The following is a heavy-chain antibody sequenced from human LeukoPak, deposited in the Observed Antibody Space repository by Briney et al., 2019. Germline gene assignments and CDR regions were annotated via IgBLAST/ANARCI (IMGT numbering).Heavy chain of an antibody. J-gene: IGHJ4*01. D-gene: IGHD1-14*01. V-gene: IGHV4/OR15-8*01. CDR1: GASIASHSW. Sequence: SETLSLTCAVSGASIASHSWWSWVRQPPGKGLEWIGEVHHSGGANYKPSLKSRVTISVDTSRNHFSLKLTSVTAADTAVYFCAYNRNFALDNWGQGTLVTVSS. CDR3: AYNRNFALDN. CDR2: VHHSGGA.